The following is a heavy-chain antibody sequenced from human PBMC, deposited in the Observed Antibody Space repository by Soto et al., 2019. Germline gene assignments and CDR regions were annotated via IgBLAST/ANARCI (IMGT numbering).Heavy chain of an antibody. CDR1: GFTFSSYA. Sequence: GGSLRLSCAASGFTFSSYAMSWVRQAPGKGLEWVSAISGSGGSTYYADSVKGRFTISRDNSKITLYLQMNSLRAEDTAVYYCAKDANPKWELRPDFYYFGMDVWGQGTTVTVSS. D-gene: IGHD1-26*01. J-gene: IGHJ6*02. V-gene: IGHV3-23*01. CDR3: AKDANPKWELRPDFYYFGMDV. CDR2: ISGSGGST.